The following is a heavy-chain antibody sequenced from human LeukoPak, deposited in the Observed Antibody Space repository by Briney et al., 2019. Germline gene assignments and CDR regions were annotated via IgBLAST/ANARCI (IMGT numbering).Heavy chain of an antibody. J-gene: IGHJ4*02. CDR3: ARRGNWGFFDY. V-gene: IGHV4-4*09. CDR1: GGSISSNY. CDR2: INTSGST. Sequence: SETLSLTCTVSGGSISSNYWSWIRQPPGRGLEWIGYINTSGSTNYNPSLKSRVSISLDTSRNQFSLKLTSVTAADTAVYYCARRGNWGFFDYWGQGILVSVSS. D-gene: IGHD7-27*01.